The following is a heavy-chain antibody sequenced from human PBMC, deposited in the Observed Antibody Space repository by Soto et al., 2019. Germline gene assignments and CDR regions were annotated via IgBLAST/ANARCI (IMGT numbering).Heavy chain of an antibody. J-gene: IGHJ6*02. CDR3: AKRHGSGGGDHYYGMDV. Sequence: PGGSLRLSCVVSGFTFSLYAMHWVRQAPGKGLEWVAVISYDGNNKYFADSVKGRFTISRDNSKSTLDLQMNSLRPEDTAVYYCAKRHGSGGGDHYYGMDVWGQGTTVTVSS. V-gene: IGHV3-30*18. CDR1: GFTFSLYA. CDR2: ISYDGNNK. D-gene: IGHD3-10*01.